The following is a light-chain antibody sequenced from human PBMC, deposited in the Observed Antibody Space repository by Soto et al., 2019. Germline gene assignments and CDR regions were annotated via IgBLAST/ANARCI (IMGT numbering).Light chain of an antibody. CDR3: QHRGEWPRT. CDR1: QSVSNY. J-gene: IGKJ2*01. V-gene: IGKV3-11*01. CDR2: GAS. Sequence: EIVLTQSPATLSLSPGERATLSCRASQSVSNYLAWYQQKSGQAPRLLIYGASNRATGIPARFTGSGSGTDFTLTISSLEPEDFAVYYCQHRGEWPRTFGQGTKLEIK.